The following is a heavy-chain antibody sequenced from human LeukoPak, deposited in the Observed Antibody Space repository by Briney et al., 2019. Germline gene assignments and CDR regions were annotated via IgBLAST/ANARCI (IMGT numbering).Heavy chain of an antibody. CDR1: GGSISSYY. Sequence: PSETLSLTCTVSGGSISSYYWTWIRQPPGKGLEWIGEINHIGSTNYNPSLKSRVTMSIDTSKNQFSLKVRSVTAADTAVYFCARGQEDWEITQRVVKYDSWGQGTLVTVSS. CDR2: INHIGST. D-gene: IGHD3/OR15-3a*01. CDR3: ARGQEDWEITQRVVKYDS. V-gene: IGHV4-34*01. J-gene: IGHJ4*02.